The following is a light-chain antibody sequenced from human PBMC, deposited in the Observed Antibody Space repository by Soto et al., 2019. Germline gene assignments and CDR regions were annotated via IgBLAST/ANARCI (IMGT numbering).Light chain of an antibody. CDR2: EAS. CDR3: QKYDSFPFT. J-gene: IGKJ3*01. Sequence: DIQMTQSPSSLSASLGDRVTFTCRVSHDISHFLACYQQKTGKIPQLLIYEASTFQFGVPSRFSGSGSGTEFSLTISGLQPEAVATYFCQKYDSFPFTFGRGNKVD. V-gene: IGKV1-27*01. CDR1: HDISHF.